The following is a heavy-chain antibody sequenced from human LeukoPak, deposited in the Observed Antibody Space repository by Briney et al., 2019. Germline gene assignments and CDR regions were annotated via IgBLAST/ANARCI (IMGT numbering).Heavy chain of an antibody. CDR2: ISSSSSYI. Sequence: GGSLRLSCAASGFTFSSYSMNWVRQAPGKGLEWVSSISSSSSYIYYADSVKGRFTISRDNAKNSLYLQMNSLRAEDTAVYYCATPPGWSTGSFDYWGQGTLVTVSS. CDR3: ATPPGWSTGSFDY. D-gene: IGHD6-19*01. CDR1: GFTFSSYS. J-gene: IGHJ4*02. V-gene: IGHV3-21*04.